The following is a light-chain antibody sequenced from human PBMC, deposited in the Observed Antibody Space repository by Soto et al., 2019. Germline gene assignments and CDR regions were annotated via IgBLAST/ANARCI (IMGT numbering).Light chain of an antibody. Sequence: EIVMTQSPATLSVSPGERATLSCRASQSVGSNLARYQQKPGQAPRLLIYGASTRATGIPARFSGSGSGTEFTLTISSLQSEDFAVYYCQQYYNWPPVTFGQGTKLEIK. CDR2: GAS. CDR3: QQYYNWPPVT. J-gene: IGKJ2*01. V-gene: IGKV3-15*01. CDR1: QSVGSN.